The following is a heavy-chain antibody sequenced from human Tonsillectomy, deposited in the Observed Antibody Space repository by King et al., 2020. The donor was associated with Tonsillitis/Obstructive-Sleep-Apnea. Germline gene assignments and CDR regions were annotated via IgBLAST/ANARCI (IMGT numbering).Heavy chain of an antibody. V-gene: IGHV4-34*01. D-gene: IGHD1-26*01. J-gene: IGHJ3*02. CDR3: ARAIVGTGGTEDYAFDI. CDR1: GGSFSGYY. CDR2: INHSGST. Sequence: VQLQQWGAGLLKPSETLSLTCAVYGGSFSGYYWSWIRQPPGKGLEWIGEINHSGSTNYNPSLKSRVTISVDTSKNQFSLKLSSVTAADTAVYYCARAIVGTGGTEDYAFDIWGQGTMVTVSS.